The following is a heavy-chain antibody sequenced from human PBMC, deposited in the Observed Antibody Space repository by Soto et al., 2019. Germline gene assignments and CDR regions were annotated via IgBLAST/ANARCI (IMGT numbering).Heavy chain of an antibody. J-gene: IGHJ4*02. CDR1: GFIFSNNG. Sequence: GGSLRLSCVGSGFIFSNNGIHWVRQTPCKGLEWVAFMSYDGSDTFYAASVKGRFTISRDNSKSTLFLHMSNLRAEDTAMYYCTLVRVADSALDHWGQGTLVTVSS. CDR3: TLVRVADSALDH. V-gene: IGHV3-30*02. D-gene: IGHD3-10*02. CDR2: MSYDGSDT.